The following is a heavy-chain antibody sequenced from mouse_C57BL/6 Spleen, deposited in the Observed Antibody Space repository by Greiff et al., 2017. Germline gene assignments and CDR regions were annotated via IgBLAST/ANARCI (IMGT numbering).Heavy chain of an antibody. CDR2: IYPGDGDT. CDR3: AREGAIYYDYDGGFAY. Sequence: QVQLQQSGAELVKPGASVKISCKASGYAFSSYWMNWVKQRPGKGLEWIGQIYPGDGDTNYNGKFKGKATLTADKSSSTAYMQLSSLTSEDSAVYFCAREGAIYYDYDGGFAYWGQGTLVTVSA. D-gene: IGHD2-4*01. CDR1: GYAFSSYW. V-gene: IGHV1-80*01. J-gene: IGHJ3*01.